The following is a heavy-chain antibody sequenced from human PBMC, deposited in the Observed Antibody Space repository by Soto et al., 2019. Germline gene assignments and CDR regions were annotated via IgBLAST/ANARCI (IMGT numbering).Heavy chain of an antibody. CDR3: ARVVIAEGVYFDY. J-gene: IGHJ4*02. V-gene: IGHV4-30-2*01. Sequence: SETLSLTCAVSGGSISSGGYSWSWIRQPPGKGLEWIGYIYHSGSTYYNPSLKSRVTISVDRSKNQFSLKLSSVTAADTAVYYCARVVIAEGVYFDYWGQGTLVTVSS. CDR1: GGSISSGGYS. D-gene: IGHD6-13*01. CDR2: IYHSGST.